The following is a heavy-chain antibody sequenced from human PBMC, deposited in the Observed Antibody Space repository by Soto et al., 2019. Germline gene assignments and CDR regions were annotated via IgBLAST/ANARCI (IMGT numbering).Heavy chain of an antibody. V-gene: IGHV3-23*01. J-gene: IGHJ5*02. Sequence: GGSLRLSCVGSGFTFRDHAMRWVRQAPGRGLEWVSAISANGASIQHADSVKGRFSVSRDNAKNTVYLQMDNLRTEDSAVYYCAKDRYYDTPGWFDPWGQGSRVTVSS. D-gene: IGHD3-22*01. CDR1: GFTFRDHA. CDR2: ISANGASI. CDR3: AKDRYYDTPGWFDP.